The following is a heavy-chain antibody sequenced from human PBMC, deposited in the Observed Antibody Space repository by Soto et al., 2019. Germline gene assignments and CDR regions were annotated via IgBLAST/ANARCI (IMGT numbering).Heavy chain of an antibody. Sequence: PSETLSLTCTVSGGSVSSGSYYWSWIRQPPGKGLEWIGYIYYSGSTNYNPSLKSRVTISVDTSKNQFSLKLSSVTAADTALYYCARDWPFHSVGGAFDIWGQGTMVTVSS. J-gene: IGHJ3*02. D-gene: IGHD2-15*01. V-gene: IGHV4-61*01. CDR1: GGSVSSGSYY. CDR2: IYYSGST. CDR3: ARDWPFHSVGGAFDI.